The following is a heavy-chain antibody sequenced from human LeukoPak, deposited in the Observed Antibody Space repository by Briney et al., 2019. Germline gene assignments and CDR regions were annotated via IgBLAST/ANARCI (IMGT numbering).Heavy chain of an antibody. CDR2: IYHSGST. Sequence: PSETLSLTCTVSGGSISSGGYYWSWIRQPPGKGLEWIGYIYHSGSTYYNPSLKSRVTISVDRSKNQFSLKLSSVTAADTAVYYCARDQGIAARHDWFDPWGQGTLVTVSS. D-gene: IGHD6-6*01. V-gene: IGHV4-30-2*01. CDR1: GGSISSGGYY. J-gene: IGHJ5*02. CDR3: ARDQGIAARHDWFDP.